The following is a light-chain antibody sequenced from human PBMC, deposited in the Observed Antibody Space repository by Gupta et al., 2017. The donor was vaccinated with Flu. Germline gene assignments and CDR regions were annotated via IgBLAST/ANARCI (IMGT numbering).Light chain of an antibody. CDR1: QY. J-gene: IGLJ2*01. CDR2: YNS. CDR3: FLGYGGAAHVV. Sequence: QYPYRFQHNPGQAPKTLIYYNSKKHSWTPARFSVSVIGGKAALTLMGAQPEDEAEYYCFLGYGGAAHVVFGGGTKLTVL. V-gene: IGLV7-46*02.